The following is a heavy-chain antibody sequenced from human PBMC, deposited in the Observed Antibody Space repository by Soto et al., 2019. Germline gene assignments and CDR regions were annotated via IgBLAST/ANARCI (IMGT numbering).Heavy chain of an antibody. CDR1: EFTFSSYA. J-gene: IGHJ6*03. Sequence: PVGPLRLSCAASEFTFSSYAMSWIRQDPGKGLEWVSAISGSGGSTYYADSVKGRFTISRDNSKNTLYLQMNSLRAEDTAVYYCAKGGTHYYYYMDVWGKGTTVTVSS. CDR3: AKGGTHYYYYMDV. CDR2: ISGSGGST. V-gene: IGHV3-23*01.